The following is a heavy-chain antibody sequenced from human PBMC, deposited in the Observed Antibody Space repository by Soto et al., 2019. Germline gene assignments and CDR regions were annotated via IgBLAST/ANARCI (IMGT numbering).Heavy chain of an antibody. CDR3: ARSDGVNSPLY. D-gene: IGHD2-8*01. J-gene: IGHJ4*02. V-gene: IGHV1-18*01. Sequence: GASVKVSCKASGYTFTSFGIIWVRQAPGQGLEWMGRVSASNGNTNYAQKVQDRVTMTTDTSTTTAFMELRSLTSDDTAMCYCARSDGVNSPLYWGQGTPVTVSS. CDR2: VSASNGNT. CDR1: GYTFTSFG.